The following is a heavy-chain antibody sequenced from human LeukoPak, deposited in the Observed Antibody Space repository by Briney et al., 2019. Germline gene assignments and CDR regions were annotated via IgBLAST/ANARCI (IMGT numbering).Heavy chain of an antibody. J-gene: IGHJ3*02. Sequence: GGSLRLSCAASGFTFSSYAMSWVRQAPGKGLEWVSGISGSGARTFYADPVKGRFTISRDNSKNTLYLQMNSLRVEDTAIYYCAKDLRGYSYGWRAFDIWGQGTMVTVSS. CDR2: ISGSGART. V-gene: IGHV3-23*01. CDR1: GFTFSSYA. D-gene: IGHD5-18*01. CDR3: AKDLRGYSYGWRAFDI.